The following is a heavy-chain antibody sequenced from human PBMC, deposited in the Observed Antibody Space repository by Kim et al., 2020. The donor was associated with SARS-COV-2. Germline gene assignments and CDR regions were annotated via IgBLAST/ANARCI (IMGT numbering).Heavy chain of an antibody. CDR2: ISGSGGST. Sequence: GGSLRLSCAASGFTFSSYAMSWVRQAPGKGLEWVSAISGSGGSTYYADSVKGRFTISRDNSKNTLYLQMNSLRAEDTAVYYCAKGAREGNYYGSGSYYKGAFYYSGQGTLGTVSS. D-gene: IGHD3-10*01. CDR3: AKGAREGNYYGSGSYYKGAFYY. CDR1: GFTFSSYA. V-gene: IGHV3-23*01. J-gene: IGHJ4*02.